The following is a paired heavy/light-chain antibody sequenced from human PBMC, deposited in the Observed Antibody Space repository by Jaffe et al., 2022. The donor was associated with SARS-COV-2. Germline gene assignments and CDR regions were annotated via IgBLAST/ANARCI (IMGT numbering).Light chain of an antibody. V-gene: IGLV3-25*03. CDR1: ALPKQY. CDR2: KDS. J-gene: IGLJ2*01. CDR3: QSADSSGTFVV. Sequence: SYELTQPPSVSVSPGQTARITCSGDALPKQYAYWYQQKPGQAPVLVIYKDSERPSGIPERFSGSSSGTTVTLTISGVQAEDEADYYCQSADSSGTFVVFGGGTKLTVL.
Heavy chain of an antibody. J-gene: IGHJ6*02. V-gene: IGHV3-33*01. Sequence: QVQLVESGGGVVQPGRSLRLSCAASGFTFSSYGMHWVRQAPGKGLEWVAVIWYDGSNKYYADSVKGRFTISRDNSKNTLYLQMNSLRAEDTAVYYCAREIAAAGTVRDYYYYYGMDVWGQGTTVTVSS. D-gene: IGHD6-13*01. CDR2: IWYDGSNK. CDR3: AREIAAAGTVRDYYYYYGMDV. CDR1: GFTFSSYG.